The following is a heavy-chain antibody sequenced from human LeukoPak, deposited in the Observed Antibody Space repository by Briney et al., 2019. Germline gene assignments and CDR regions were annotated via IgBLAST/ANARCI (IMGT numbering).Heavy chain of an antibody. CDR3: ARAGVGTAPYYYYYGMDV. CDR1: GGSISSYY. Sequence: SETLSLTCTVSGGSISSYYWSWIRQPPGKGLEWIGYIYYSGSTNYNPSLKSRVTISVDTSKNQFSLKLSSVTAADTAVYYCARAGVGTAPYYYYYGMDVWGQGTTVTVSS. J-gene: IGHJ6*02. D-gene: IGHD5-18*01. V-gene: IGHV4-59*01. CDR2: IYYSGST.